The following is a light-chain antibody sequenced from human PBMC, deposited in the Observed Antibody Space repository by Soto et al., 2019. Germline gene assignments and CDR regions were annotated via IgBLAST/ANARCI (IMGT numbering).Light chain of an antibody. CDR3: QQYYATPLT. J-gene: IGKJ4*01. CDR1: RSILYSSNSRNY. Sequence: DVVMTQSPDSLAVPLGERATINCKSSRSILYSSNSRNYLAWYQQKPGQPPKLLINWASTRESGVPDRFSGSGSGTDFTLTITSLQAEDVALYYCQQYYATPLTFGGGTKVEI. V-gene: IGKV4-1*01. CDR2: WAS.